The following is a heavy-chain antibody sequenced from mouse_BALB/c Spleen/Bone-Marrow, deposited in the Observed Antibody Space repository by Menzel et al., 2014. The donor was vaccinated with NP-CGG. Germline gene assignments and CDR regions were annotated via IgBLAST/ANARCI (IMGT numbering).Heavy chain of an antibody. V-gene: IGHV1-15*01. Sequence: LVESGAELVRPGASVKLSCKALGYTFIDYEIHWVKQTPVHGLEWIGAIHPGSGGTAYNQKFKGKATLTADKYSSTVYMELSSLTSEDSVVYYCARLRQLGLRTIDYWGQGTTITVPS. J-gene: IGHJ2*01. CDR1: GYTFIDYE. D-gene: IGHD3-2*01. CDR3: ARLRQLGLRTIDY. CDR2: IHPGSGGT.